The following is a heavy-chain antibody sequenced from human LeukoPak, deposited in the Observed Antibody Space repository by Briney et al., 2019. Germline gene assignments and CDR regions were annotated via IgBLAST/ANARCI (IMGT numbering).Heavy chain of an antibody. J-gene: IGHJ3*01. CDR3: ARGQYYDSSAYWG. CDR2: IHYSGSA. CDR1: GGSITSYY. Sequence: PSETLSLTCIVSGGSITSYYWNWIRQPPGKGLEWIGNIHYSGSAKSNPSLASRVTISVDTPKNQFSLKLSSVTAADTAVYYCARGQYYDSSAYWGWGQGTMVTVSS. V-gene: IGHV4-59*01. D-gene: IGHD3-22*01.